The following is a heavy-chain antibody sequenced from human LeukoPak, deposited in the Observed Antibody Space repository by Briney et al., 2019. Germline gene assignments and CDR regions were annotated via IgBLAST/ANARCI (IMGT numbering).Heavy chain of an antibody. CDR2: IRYDGSNK. CDR1: GFTFSSYG. J-gene: IGHJ4*02. Sequence: GGSLRLSCAASGFTFSSYGMHWVRQAPGKGLEWVAFIRYDGSNKYYADSVKGRFTISRDNSKNTLYLQMNSLRAEDTAVYYCAKGAGGSSWALRYWGQGTLVTVSS. V-gene: IGHV3-30*02. D-gene: IGHD6-13*01. CDR3: AKGAGGSSWALRY.